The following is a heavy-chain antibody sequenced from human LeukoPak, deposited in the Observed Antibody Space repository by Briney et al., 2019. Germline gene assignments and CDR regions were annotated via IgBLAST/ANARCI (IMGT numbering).Heavy chain of an antibody. CDR3: ARNIWFGESADAFDI. J-gene: IGHJ3*02. V-gene: IGHV1-2*02. D-gene: IGHD3-10*01. CDR1: GYTFTGYY. Sequence: ASVKVSCKASGYTFTGYYMHWVRQAPGQGLEWMGWINPNSGGTNYAQKFQSRVTMTRDTSISTAYMELSRLTSDDTAVYYCARNIWFGESADAFDIWGQGTMVTVSS. CDR2: INPNSGGT.